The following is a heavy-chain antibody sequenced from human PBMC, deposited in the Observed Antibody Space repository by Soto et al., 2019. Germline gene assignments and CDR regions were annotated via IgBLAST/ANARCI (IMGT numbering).Heavy chain of an antibody. CDR2: INHSGNT. D-gene: IGHD2-21*01. CDR1: GGSFSGYY. V-gene: IGHV4-34*01. Sequence: QVQLQQWGAGLLKPSETLSLTCASYGGSFSGYYWSWIRQPPGKGLEWIGEINHSGNTNYNPSLKSRVTMSIDTSKNHFSLKLPSVTAADTAVYYCARGTIASGYYFDYWGQGTLVTVSS. CDR3: ARGTIASGYYFDY. J-gene: IGHJ4*02.